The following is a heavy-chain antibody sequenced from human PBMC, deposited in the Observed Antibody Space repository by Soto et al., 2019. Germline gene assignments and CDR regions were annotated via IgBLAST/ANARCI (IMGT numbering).Heavy chain of an antibody. CDR2: IIPIFGTA. CDR3: YFPAGRSNYYDSSGLFDY. Sequence: ASVKVSCKASGGTFSSYAISWVRQAPGQGLEWMGGIIPIFGTANYAQKFQGRVTITADESTSTAYMELSSLRSEDTAVYYCYFPAGRSNYYDSSGLFDYWGQGTLVTVSS. V-gene: IGHV1-69*13. CDR1: GGTFSSYA. J-gene: IGHJ4*02. D-gene: IGHD3-22*01.